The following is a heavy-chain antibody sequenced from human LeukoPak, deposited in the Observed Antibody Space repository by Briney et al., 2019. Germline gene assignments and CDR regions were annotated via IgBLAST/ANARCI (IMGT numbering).Heavy chain of an antibody. D-gene: IGHD3-22*01. CDR2: IYYSGST. Sequence: PSETLSLTCTVSGGSISSSSYYWGWIRQPPGKGLEWIGSIYYSGSTYYNPSLKSRVTISVDTSKNQFSVTAADTAVYYCARHNREYYYDSSGYPHAFDIWGQGTMVTVSS. CDR3: ARHNREYYYDSSGYPHAFDI. V-gene: IGHV4-39*01. J-gene: IGHJ3*02. CDR1: GGSISSSSYY.